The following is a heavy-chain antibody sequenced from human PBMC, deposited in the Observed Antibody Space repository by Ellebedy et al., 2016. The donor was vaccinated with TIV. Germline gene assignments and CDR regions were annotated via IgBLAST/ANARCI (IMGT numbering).Heavy chain of an antibody. Sequence: GESLKISXAASGFTFSSYGMHWVRQAPGKGLEWVAVIWYDGSNKYYADSVKGRFTISRDNSKNTLYLQMNSLRAEDTAVYYCAREFNTIFGVVQSNPGDYWGQGTLVTVSS. V-gene: IGHV3-33*01. CDR3: AREFNTIFGVVQSNPGDY. D-gene: IGHD3-3*01. CDR2: IWYDGSNK. CDR1: GFTFSSYG. J-gene: IGHJ4*02.